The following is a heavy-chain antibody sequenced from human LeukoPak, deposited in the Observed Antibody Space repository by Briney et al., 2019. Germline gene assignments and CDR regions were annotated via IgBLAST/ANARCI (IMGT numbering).Heavy chain of an antibody. CDR3: ARDAWGADVRGYDISN. J-gene: IGHJ4*02. V-gene: IGHV3-20*04. D-gene: IGHD3-9*01. CDR1: GFTFDDYG. CDR2: INWNGGST. Sequence: GGSLRLSCAASGFTFDDYGMSWVRQAPGKGLEWVSGINWNGGSTGYADSVKGRFTISRDNAKNSLYLQMNSLRAEDTAVYYCARDAWGADVRGYDISNWGQGTLVTVSS.